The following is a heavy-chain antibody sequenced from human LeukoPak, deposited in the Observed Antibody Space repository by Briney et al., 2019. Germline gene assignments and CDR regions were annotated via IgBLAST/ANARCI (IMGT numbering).Heavy chain of an antibody. CDR1: GGSIGTYY. CDR3: ARHIGGGIEDMDV. CDR2: IYVTGN. J-gene: IGHJ6*03. Sequence: PSETLSLTCTVSGGSIGTYYWSWVRQSPGKGLEWIGYIYVTGNRYNPYLQSRVTISVDTSRNQFFLKMSSVTAADAAVYYCARHIGGGIEDMDVWGKGTKVTVSS. D-gene: IGHD3-16*02. V-gene: IGHV4-59*08.